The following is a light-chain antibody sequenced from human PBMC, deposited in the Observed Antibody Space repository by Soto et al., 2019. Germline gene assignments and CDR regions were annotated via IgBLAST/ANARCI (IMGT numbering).Light chain of an antibody. CDR2: DAS. CDR1: QSVSSY. Sequence: EIVLTQSPATLTLSPGERATLSCRASQSVSSYLAWYQQKPGQAPRLLIYDASNRATGIPARFSGSGSGTDFTLTISSLEPEDFLVYYCQHRSSWPYTFGQGTKLEIK. J-gene: IGKJ2*01. V-gene: IGKV3-11*01. CDR3: QHRSSWPYT.